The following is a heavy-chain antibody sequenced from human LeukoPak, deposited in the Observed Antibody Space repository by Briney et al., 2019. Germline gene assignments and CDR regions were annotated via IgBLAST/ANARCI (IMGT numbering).Heavy chain of an antibody. CDR2: MNPNSGNT. J-gene: IGHJ3*02. V-gene: IGHV1-8*03. CDR3: ASGGWNYYDSSGLIAFDI. D-gene: IGHD3-22*01. Sequence: ASVKVSCXASGYTFTSYDINWVRQATGQGLEWMGWMNPNSGNTGYAQKFQGRVTITRNTSISTAYMELSSLRSEDTAVYYCASGGWNYYDSSGLIAFDIWGQGTMATVSS. CDR1: GYTFTSYD.